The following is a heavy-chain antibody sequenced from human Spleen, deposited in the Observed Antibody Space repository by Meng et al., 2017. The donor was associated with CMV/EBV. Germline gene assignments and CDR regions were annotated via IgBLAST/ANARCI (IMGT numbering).Heavy chain of an antibody. D-gene: IGHD1-7*01. J-gene: IGHJ4*02. CDR2: ISFGGNKR. CDR3: ARESNYPYFDY. CDR1: GFTFSSYG. V-gene: IGHV3-30*03. Sequence: AASGFTFSSYGMQWVRQAPGKGLEWVAIISFGGNKRYYADSGKGRFNIARDNSKNTLYLHLSSLRAEDTAVYYCARESNYPYFDYWGQGTLVTVSS.